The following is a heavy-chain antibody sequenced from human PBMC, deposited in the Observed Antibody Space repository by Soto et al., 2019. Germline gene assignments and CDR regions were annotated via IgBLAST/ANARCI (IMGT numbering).Heavy chain of an antibody. CDR1: GFTFSSYG. D-gene: IGHD6-19*01. Sequence: QVQLVESGGGVVQPGRSLRLSCAASGFTFSSYGMHWVRQAPGKGLEWVAVIWYDGSNKYYADSVKGRFTISRDNSKNTLYLQMNSQRAEDTAVYYCARDPVVSSGWVRGMDVWGQGTTVTVSS. V-gene: IGHV3-33*01. CDR3: ARDPVVSSGWVRGMDV. CDR2: IWYDGSNK. J-gene: IGHJ6*02.